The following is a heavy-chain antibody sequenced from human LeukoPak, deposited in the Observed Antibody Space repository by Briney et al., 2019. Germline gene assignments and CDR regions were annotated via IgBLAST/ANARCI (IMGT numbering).Heavy chain of an antibody. D-gene: IGHD2-2*01. Sequence: ASVKVSCKASGYTFTGYYIHWVRQAPGQGLEWMGWINPNSGDTHYAQKFQGRVTMTGDTSNSTAYMDLNSLISDDTAVYYCARVQYQLLFEGNWFDPWGQGTLVTVSS. CDR2: INPNSGDT. V-gene: IGHV1-2*02. CDR1: GYTFTGYY. J-gene: IGHJ5*02. CDR3: ARVQYQLLFEGNWFDP.